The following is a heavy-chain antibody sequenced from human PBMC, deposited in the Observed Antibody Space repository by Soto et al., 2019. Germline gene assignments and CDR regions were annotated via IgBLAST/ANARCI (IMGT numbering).Heavy chain of an antibody. CDR2: INHSGST. CDR3: AREQEQQLVRRDYFDY. Sequence: PSETLSLTCAVYGGSFSGYYWSWIRQPPGKGLEWIGEINHSGSTNYNPSLKSRVTISVDTSKNQFSLKLSSVTAADTAVYYCAREQEQQLVRRDYFDYWGQGTLVTVSS. V-gene: IGHV4-34*01. D-gene: IGHD6-13*01. J-gene: IGHJ4*02. CDR1: GGSFSGYY.